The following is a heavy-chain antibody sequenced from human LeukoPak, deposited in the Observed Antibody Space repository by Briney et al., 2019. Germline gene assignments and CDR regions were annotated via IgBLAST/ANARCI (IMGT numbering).Heavy chain of an antibody. V-gene: IGHV3-30-3*01. CDR3: AKDLRAYSGSLNWFDP. CDR1: GFTFSSYA. J-gene: IGHJ5*02. Sequence: GGSLRLSCAASGFTFSSYAMHWVRQAPGKGLEWVAVISYDGSNKYYADSVKGRFTISRDNSKNTLYLQMNSLRAEDTAVYYCAKDLRAYSGSLNWFDPWGQGTLVTVSS. CDR2: ISYDGSNK. D-gene: IGHD1-26*01.